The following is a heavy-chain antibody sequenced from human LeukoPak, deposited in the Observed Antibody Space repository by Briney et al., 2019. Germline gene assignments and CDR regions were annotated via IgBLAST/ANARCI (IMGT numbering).Heavy chain of an antibody. CDR3: ARRGPRDSSGPNYFDY. V-gene: IGHV4-38-2*02. Sequence: PSETLSLTCSVSGYSISSGYYWGWIRQPPGKGLEWIWSLYHSGSTYYNPSLKSRVTISVDTSKNQFSLKLNSVTAADTAVYYCARRGPRDSSGPNYFDYWGQGTLVTVSS. CDR1: GYSISSGYY. CDR2: LYHSGST. J-gene: IGHJ4*02. D-gene: IGHD3-22*01.